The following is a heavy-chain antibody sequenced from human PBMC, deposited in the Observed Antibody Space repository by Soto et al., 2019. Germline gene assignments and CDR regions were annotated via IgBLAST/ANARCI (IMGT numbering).Heavy chain of an antibody. CDR2: INPSSSYT. CDR1: GFTFSNYC. Sequence: PGGSLRLSCAASGFTFSNYCMSWIRQAPGKGLEWVAYINPSSSYTNYAVSVKGRFTISRDNAKNSVYLQMNSLRAEDTAVYYCARNHLAEYGKSAYDIWGQGTMVTVS. D-gene: IGHD3-10*01. V-gene: IGHV3-11*06. J-gene: IGHJ3*02. CDR3: ARNHLAEYGKSAYDI.